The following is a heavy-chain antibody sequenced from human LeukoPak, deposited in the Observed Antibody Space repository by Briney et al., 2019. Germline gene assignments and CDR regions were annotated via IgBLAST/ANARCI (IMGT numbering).Heavy chain of an antibody. CDR1: GGSISSSGYY. Sequence: PSETLSLTCTVSGGSISSSGYYWGWIRQPPGKGLEWIGSIYYSGSTYYNPSLKSRVTISVDTSKNQFSLKLSSVTAADTAVYYCARQGYCSGGSCYPTSDYWGQGTLVTVSS. CDR2: IYYSGST. D-gene: IGHD2-15*01. V-gene: IGHV4-39*01. CDR3: ARQGYCSGGSCYPTSDY. J-gene: IGHJ4*02.